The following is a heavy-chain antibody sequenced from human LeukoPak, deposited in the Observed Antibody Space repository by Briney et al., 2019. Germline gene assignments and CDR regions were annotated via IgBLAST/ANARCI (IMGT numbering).Heavy chain of an antibody. V-gene: IGHV1-8*01. CDR3: ARGLLEFDFDY. J-gene: IGHJ4*02. Sequence: ASVKVSYKASGYTFTNYDINWVRQATGQGLEWMGWMNPNSGNTGYAQKFQGRVTMTRNTSISTAYMELSLRSEDTAVYYCARGLLEFDFDYWGQGTLVTVSS. CDR1: GYTFTNYD. CDR2: MNPNSGNT. D-gene: IGHD1-1*01.